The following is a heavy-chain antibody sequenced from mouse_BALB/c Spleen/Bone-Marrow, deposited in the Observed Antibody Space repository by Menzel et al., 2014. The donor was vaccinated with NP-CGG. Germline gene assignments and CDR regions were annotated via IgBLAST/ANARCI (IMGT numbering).Heavy chain of an antibody. J-gene: IGHJ4*01. CDR3: ASPRQLGLGFYAMDY. CDR2: ISTYSGNT. Sequence: QVQLQQSGPELVRPGVSVKISCKGSGYTFTDYAMYWVKQSHAKSLEWIGVISTYSGNTNYNQRFKGKATMTVDKSSSTAYMELARLTSEDSAISSCASPRQLGLGFYAMDYWGQGTSVTVSS. D-gene: IGHD3-2*01. CDR1: GYTFTDYA. V-gene: IGHV1-67*01.